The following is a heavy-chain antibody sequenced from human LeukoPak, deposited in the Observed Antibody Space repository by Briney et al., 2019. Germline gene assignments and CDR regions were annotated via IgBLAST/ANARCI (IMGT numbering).Heavy chain of an antibody. CDR2: IKQDGSET. J-gene: IGHJ4*02. V-gene: IGHV3-7*01. CDR3: ARDFWGAYRVDYFDC. D-gene: IGHD3-3*01. Sequence: PGGSLRLSCAASGFTLSNYWMSWVRRAPGKGREWVANIKQDGSETYYVDSVRGRFAISRDNAKKSLYLQMNSLRAEDTAVYYCARDFWGAYRVDYFDCWGQGTLVTVSS. CDR1: GFTLSNYW.